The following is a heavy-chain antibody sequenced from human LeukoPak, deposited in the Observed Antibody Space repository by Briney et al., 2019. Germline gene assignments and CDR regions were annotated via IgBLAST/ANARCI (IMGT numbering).Heavy chain of an antibody. D-gene: IGHD6-13*01. J-gene: IGHJ5*02. V-gene: IGHV4-4*02. CDR3: ARGAGIAAAEQINWFDP. CDR1: GGSISSSNW. Sequence: SETLSLTCAVSGGSISSSNWWSWVRQPPGKGLEWIGEIYHSGSTNYNPSLKTRVTISVDKSKNQFSLKLSSVTAADTAVYYCARGAGIAAAEQINWFDPWGQGTLVTVSS. CDR2: IYHSGST.